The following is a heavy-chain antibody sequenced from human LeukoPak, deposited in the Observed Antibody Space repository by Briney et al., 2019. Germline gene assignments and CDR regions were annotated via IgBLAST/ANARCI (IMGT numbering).Heavy chain of an antibody. J-gene: IGHJ4*02. Sequence: SETLSLTCTVSGGSISSSSAYWGWIRQPPGKGLEWIGSIYYSKNTYYNPSLKSRVTISADTSKNQFSLTLGSVSATATAVYYCVSPRGFSYGYFDYWGQGTLVTVSS. V-gene: IGHV4-39*01. CDR2: IYYSKNT. D-gene: IGHD5-18*01. CDR3: VSPRGFSYGYFDY. CDR1: GGSISSSSAY.